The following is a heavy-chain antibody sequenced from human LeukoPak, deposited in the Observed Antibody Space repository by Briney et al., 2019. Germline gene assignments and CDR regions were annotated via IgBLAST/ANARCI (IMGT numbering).Heavy chain of an antibody. CDR1: GFTFSSYS. CDR2: ISSSSSTI. CDR3: ARAGRSSGWSFDY. Sequence: GGFLRLSCAASGFTFSSYSMNWVRQAPGKGLEWVSYISSSSSTIYYADSVKGRFTISRDNAKNSLYLQMNSLRAEDTAVYYCARAGRSSGWSFDYWGQGTLVTVSS. D-gene: IGHD6-19*01. V-gene: IGHV3-48*04. J-gene: IGHJ4*02.